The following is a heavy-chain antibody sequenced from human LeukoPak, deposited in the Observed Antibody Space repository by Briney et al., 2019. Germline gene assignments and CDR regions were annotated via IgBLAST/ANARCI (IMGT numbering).Heavy chain of an antibody. CDR3: AKLSILYYYDSSPSDY. CDR2: ISNSGGST. D-gene: IGHD3-22*01. Sequence: GGSLRLSCAASGFTFSSYAMSWVRQAPGKGLEWVSAISNSGGSTYYADSVKGRFTISRDNSKNTLSLQMNSLRAEDTAVYYCAKLSILYYYDSSPSDYWGQGTLVTVSS. J-gene: IGHJ4*02. V-gene: IGHV3-23*01. CDR1: GFTFSSYA.